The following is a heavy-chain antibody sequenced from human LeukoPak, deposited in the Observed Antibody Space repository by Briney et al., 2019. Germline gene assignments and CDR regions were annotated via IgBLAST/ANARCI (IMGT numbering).Heavy chain of an antibody. D-gene: IGHD6-13*01. CDR2: INHSGST. V-gene: IGHV4-34*01. Sequence: SETLSLTCAVYGGSFSGYYWSWIRQPPGKGLEWIGEINHSGSTNYNPSLKSRVTISVDTSKNQFSLKLSSVTAAATAVYYCARGRPIAGAVLNLDYWGQGTLVTVSS. J-gene: IGHJ4*02. CDR1: GGSFSGYY. CDR3: ARGRPIAGAVLNLDY.